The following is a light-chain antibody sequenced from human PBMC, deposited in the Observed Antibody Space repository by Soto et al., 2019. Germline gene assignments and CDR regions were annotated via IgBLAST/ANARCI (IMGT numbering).Light chain of an antibody. CDR3: QQYRSFSPLT. J-gene: IGKJ4*01. V-gene: IGKV1-5*01. Sequence: DIHMTQSPSTLCASVGDRVTITCRASQSISSWSAWYQQKPGKAPKLLIYDASSLESGVPSRFSGRRSGTEFTLTIRSLQPDDFATYYCQQYRSFSPLTFGGGTTGDIK. CDR2: DAS. CDR1: QSISSW.